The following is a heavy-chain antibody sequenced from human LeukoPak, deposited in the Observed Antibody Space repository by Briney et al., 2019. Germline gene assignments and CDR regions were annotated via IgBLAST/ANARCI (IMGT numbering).Heavy chain of an antibody. CDR3: ARDPHYYYDSSAYYDY. V-gene: IGHV4-59*12. Sequence: SETLSLTCTVSGGSISSYYWSWIRQPPGKGLEWIGYIYYSGSTNYNPSLKSRVTISVDTSKNQFSLKLSSVTAADTAVYYCARDPHYYYDSSAYYDYWGQGTLVTVSS. J-gene: IGHJ4*02. CDR1: GGSISSYY. CDR2: IYYSGST. D-gene: IGHD3-22*01.